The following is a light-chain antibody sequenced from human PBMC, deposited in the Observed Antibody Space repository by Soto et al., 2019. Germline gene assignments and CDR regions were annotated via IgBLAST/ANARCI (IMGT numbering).Light chain of an antibody. Sequence: IVMTQSPATLSVSPGERATLSCRASQSVSSNFAWYQQKPGQAPRLLIYGASTRATGIPVRFSGSGSGTEFNLTISSRQSEDFAIYYCQQYNNWPWTFGQGTKVEIK. CDR3: QQYNNWPWT. J-gene: IGKJ1*01. CDR2: GAS. CDR1: QSVSSN. V-gene: IGKV3D-15*01.